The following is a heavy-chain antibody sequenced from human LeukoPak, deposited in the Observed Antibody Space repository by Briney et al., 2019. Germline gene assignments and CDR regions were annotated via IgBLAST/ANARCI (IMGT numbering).Heavy chain of an antibody. D-gene: IGHD3-10*01. V-gene: IGHV4-34*01. J-gene: IGHJ4*02. CDR1: GGSFRGYY. CDR3: ARGYGSGSYYNY. Sequence: SETLSLTCAVYGGSFRGYYWSWTRQPPGKGLEWIGEINRGGDTNYNPSLKSRVTISLDTSKNQFSLKLSSVTAADTAVYYCARGYGSGSYYNYWGQGTLVTVSS. CDR2: INRGGDT.